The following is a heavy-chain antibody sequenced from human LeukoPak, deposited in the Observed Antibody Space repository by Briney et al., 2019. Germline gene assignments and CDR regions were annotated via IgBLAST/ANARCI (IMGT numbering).Heavy chain of an antibody. CDR2: IYYSGST. D-gene: IGHD3-10*01. Sequence: SETLSLTCTVSGGSISSYYWSWIRQPPGKGLERIGYIYYSGSTNYNPSLKSRVTIPVDTSKNQFSLKLSSVTAADTAVYYCARSLYTITMVRGVTEYWGQGTLVTVSS. CDR3: ARSLYTITMVRGVTEY. V-gene: IGHV4-59*08. J-gene: IGHJ4*02. CDR1: GGSISSYY.